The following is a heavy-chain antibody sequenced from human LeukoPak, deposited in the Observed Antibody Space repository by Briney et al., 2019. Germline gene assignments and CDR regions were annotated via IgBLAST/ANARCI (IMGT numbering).Heavy chain of an antibody. CDR1: GGSFSGYY. V-gene: IGHV4-34*01. D-gene: IGHD2-15*01. J-gene: IGHJ4*02. CDR2: IYYSGST. Sequence: SETLSLTCAVYGGSFSGYYWSWIRQPPGKGLEWIGSIYYSGSTYYNPSLKSRVTISVDTSKNQFSLKLSSVTAADTAVYYCARGIVVVVAAIDYWGQGTLVTVSS. CDR3: ARGIVVVVAAIDY.